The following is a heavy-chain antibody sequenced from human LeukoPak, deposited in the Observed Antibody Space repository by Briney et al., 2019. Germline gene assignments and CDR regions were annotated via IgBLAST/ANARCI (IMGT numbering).Heavy chain of an antibody. CDR3: ARGTGPVDY. CDR2: ISSSSSYI. D-gene: IGHD1-1*01. Sequence: PGGSLRLSCAASGFTFSSYSMNWVRHAPGKGLEWVSSISSSSSYIYYADSVKGRFTISRDNAKNSLYMQRNSPRAEETDLDYCARGTGPVDYWGQGTLVTVSS. V-gene: IGHV3-21*01. CDR1: GFTFSSYS. J-gene: IGHJ4*02.